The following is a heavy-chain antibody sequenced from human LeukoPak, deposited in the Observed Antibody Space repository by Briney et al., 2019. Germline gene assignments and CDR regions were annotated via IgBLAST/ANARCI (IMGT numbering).Heavy chain of an antibody. CDR1: GYTFTDYN. V-gene: IGHV1-46*01. J-gene: IGHJ3*02. CDR2: IKPSGGDT. D-gene: IGHD5-24*01. Sequence: ASVKVSCKTSGYTFTDYNLHWVRQAPGQRLEWMGIIKPSGGDTSYAQTFQGRVFMTRDTSTSTVYMELSSLKSEDTAVYYCARVRDGYNDAYDIWGQGAMVTVSS. CDR3: ARVRDGYNDAYDI.